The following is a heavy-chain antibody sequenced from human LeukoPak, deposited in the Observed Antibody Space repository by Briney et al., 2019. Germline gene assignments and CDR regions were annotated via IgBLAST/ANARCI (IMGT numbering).Heavy chain of an antibody. D-gene: IGHD3-22*01. CDR2: INSDGSST. V-gene: IGHV3-74*01. J-gene: IGHJ4*02. CDR3: ARDIEYYYDSSGPLD. CDR1: GFTFSSYS. Sequence: GGSLRLSCAASGFTFSSYSMNWVRQAPGKGLVWVSRINSDGSSTSYADSVKGRFTISRDNAKNTLYLQMNSLRAEDTAVYYCARDIEYYYDSSGPLDWGQGTLVTVSS.